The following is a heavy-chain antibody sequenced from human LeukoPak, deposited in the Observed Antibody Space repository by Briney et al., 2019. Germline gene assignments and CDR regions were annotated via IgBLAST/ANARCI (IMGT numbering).Heavy chain of an antibody. J-gene: IGHJ3*02. Sequence: SLRLSCAASGFTFSSYSMNWVRQAPGEGLGWVSSLSSSSNYIYYADSVKGRFTISRDNAKNSLYLQMNSLRAEDTAVYHCARDGSLGYCSGGSCHRGNDAFDIWGQGTMVTVSS. CDR3: ARDGSLGYCSGGSCHRGNDAFDI. CDR2: LSSSSNYI. V-gene: IGHV3-21*01. D-gene: IGHD2-15*01. CDR1: GFTFSSYS.